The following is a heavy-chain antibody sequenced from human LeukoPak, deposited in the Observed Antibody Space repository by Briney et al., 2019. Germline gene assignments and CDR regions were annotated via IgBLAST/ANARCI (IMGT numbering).Heavy chain of an antibody. V-gene: IGHV3-23*01. J-gene: IGHJ3*02. D-gene: IGHD3-22*01. CDR2: ISTSGGST. CDR3: AKSRGAINDVFDI. Sequence: PGGSLRLSCAAAGFSFSSFAMSWVSQAQGKGLEWVSGISTSGGSTYYADSVKGRFTISRDNSKNTLYVQMSSLRAEDTAEYYCAKSRGAINDVFDIWGQGTMVTVSA. CDR1: GFSFSSFA.